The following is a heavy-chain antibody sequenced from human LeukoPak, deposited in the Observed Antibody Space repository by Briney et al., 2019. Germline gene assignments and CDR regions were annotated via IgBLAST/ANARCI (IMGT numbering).Heavy chain of an antibody. CDR1: GYTFSSYG. CDR3: ARGGGYFDY. D-gene: IGHD3-16*01. Sequence: ASVKVSCKASGYTFSSYGISWVRQAPGQGLEWVGWIRGNNGDTNYAQKFQGRVIMTTDTSTSTAYMELRSLRSEDTAVYYCARGGGYFDYWGQGTLVTVSS. J-gene: IGHJ4*02. CDR2: IRGNNGDT. V-gene: IGHV1-18*01.